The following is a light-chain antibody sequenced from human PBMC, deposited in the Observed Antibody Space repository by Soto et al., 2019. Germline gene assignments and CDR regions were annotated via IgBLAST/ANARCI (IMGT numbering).Light chain of an antibody. Sequence: EIVLTQSPATLSLSPGERATLSCRASQSISNYLAWYQHKPGQAPRLLIYDASNRATATPPRFSGSGSGTDFTLPISSLEPEDSAVYYCQQRSAGVTFGQGTRLEI. CDR1: QSISNY. CDR2: DAS. J-gene: IGKJ5*01. V-gene: IGKV3-11*01. CDR3: QQRSAGVT.